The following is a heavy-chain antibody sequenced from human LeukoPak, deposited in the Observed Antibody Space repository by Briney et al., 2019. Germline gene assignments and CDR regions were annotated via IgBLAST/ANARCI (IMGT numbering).Heavy chain of an antibody. CDR1: GDSISNYH. V-gene: IGHV4-4*07. D-gene: IGHD6-19*01. CDR2: SHSSGRT. Sequence: PSETLSLTCSVSGDSISNYHWSWIRQPAGKGLEWIGQSHSSGRTNCNPPLESRVTVSIDTPENEFSLTIRSVTAADTAIYYCARRDITSGWSFNYWGQGILVIVS. J-gene: IGHJ4*02. CDR3: ARRDITSGWSFNY.